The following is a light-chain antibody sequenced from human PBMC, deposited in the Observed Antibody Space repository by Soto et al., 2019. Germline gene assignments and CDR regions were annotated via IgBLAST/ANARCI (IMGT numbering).Light chain of an antibody. CDR2: DVN. CDR3: SSYTSSSSVI. CDR1: SSDVGAYDY. Sequence: QSALTQPASVSGSPGQSIAISCTGTSSDVGAYDYVSWYQQHPGKAPKLMIYDVNYRPSGVSNRFSGSKSGNTASLTISGLQAEDEADYYCSSYTSSSSVIFGGWTKLTVL. J-gene: IGLJ2*01. V-gene: IGLV2-14*01.